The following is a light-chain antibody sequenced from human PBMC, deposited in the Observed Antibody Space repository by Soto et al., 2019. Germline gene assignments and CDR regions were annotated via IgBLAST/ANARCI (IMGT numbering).Light chain of an antibody. CDR3: MQALQVPIT. V-gene: IGKV2-28*01. Sequence: DIVMTQIPVSLPVTAGEPASISFKSSQSLLHSHGYNYMDWYLQKPGQSPQLLIYFGSYRASGVPDRFSGSGSGTNFTLRISRVETDDFGIYYCMQALQVPITFGQGTRLEIK. J-gene: IGKJ5*01. CDR1: QSLLHSHGYNY. CDR2: FGS.